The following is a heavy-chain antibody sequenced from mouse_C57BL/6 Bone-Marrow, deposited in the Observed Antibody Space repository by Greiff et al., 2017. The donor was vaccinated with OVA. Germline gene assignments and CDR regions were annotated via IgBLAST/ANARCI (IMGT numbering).Heavy chain of an antibody. J-gene: IGHJ3*01. CDR1: GYTFTSYW. CDR2: IDPSDSYT. CDR3: AVWFAY. Sequence: QVQLQQPGAELVRPGTSVKLSCKASGYTFTSYWMHWVKQRPGQGLEWIGVIDPSDSYTNYNQKFKGKATLTVDKSSSTAYMQLSSLTSEVSAVYDCAVWFAYWGQGTLVTVSA. V-gene: IGHV1-59*01.